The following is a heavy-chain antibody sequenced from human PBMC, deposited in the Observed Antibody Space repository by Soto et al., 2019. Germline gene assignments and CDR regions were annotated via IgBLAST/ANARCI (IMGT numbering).Heavy chain of an antibody. D-gene: IGHD3-3*01. Sequence: PSETLSLTCAVYGGSFSGYCWGWFRQPPGKGLGGIGEVKHSGNITYNPSLKTRITVSVDTSKNQFSLKLSSMTAADTAMYYCARGTHFDFSSGYADSFDVGAQGTMVTVS. V-gene: IGHV4-34*01. J-gene: IGHJ3*01. CDR3: ARGTHFDFSSGYADSFDV. CDR1: GGSFSGYC. CDR2: VKHSGNI.